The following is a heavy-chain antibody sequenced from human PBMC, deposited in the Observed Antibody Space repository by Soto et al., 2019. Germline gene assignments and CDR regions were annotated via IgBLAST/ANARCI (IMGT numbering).Heavy chain of an antibody. Sequence: QVQLVQSGAEVKKPGASVKVSCKASGYTFTSYAMHWVRQAPGQRLEWMGWINAGNGNTKYSQKFQGRVTITRDTSASTAYMELSSLRSEDTAVYFCARAAGWTAVGDWGQGTLVTVSS. CDR1: GYTFTSYA. V-gene: IGHV1-3*01. CDR2: INAGNGNT. CDR3: ARAAGWTAVGD. J-gene: IGHJ4*02. D-gene: IGHD3-16*01.